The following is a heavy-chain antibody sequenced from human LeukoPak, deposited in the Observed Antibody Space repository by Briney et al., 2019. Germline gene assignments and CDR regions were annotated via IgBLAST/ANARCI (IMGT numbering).Heavy chain of an antibody. CDR1: GFSFSNYW. CDR3: ARDARKVRGVIITGYFDY. J-gene: IGHJ4*02. CDR2: IQQHGSET. D-gene: IGHD3-10*01. V-gene: IGHV3-7*01. Sequence: PGGPLRLSCEASGFSFSNYWMSWVRQAPGKGLEWVANIQQHGSETYYVDSVKGRFTISRDNAKNSLYLQMNSLRAEDTAVYYCARDARKVRGVIITGYFDYWGQGTLVTVSS.